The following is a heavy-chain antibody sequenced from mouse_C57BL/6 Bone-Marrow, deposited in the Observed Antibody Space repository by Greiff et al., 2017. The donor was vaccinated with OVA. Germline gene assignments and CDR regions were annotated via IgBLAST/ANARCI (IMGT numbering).Heavy chain of an antibody. Sequence: QVQLQQSGAELARPGASVKLSCKASGYTFTSYGISWVKQRTGQGLEWIGEIYPRSGNTYYTEKFKGKATLTADKSSSTAYMELRSLTSEDSAVYFCARGANWDPFAYWGQGTLVTVSA. J-gene: IGHJ3*01. CDR2: IYPRSGNT. D-gene: IGHD4-1*01. CDR3: ARGANWDPFAY. CDR1: GYTFTSYG. V-gene: IGHV1-81*01.